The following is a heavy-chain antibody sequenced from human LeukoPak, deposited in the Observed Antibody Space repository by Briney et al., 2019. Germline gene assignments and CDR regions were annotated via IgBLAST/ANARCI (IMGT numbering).Heavy chain of an antibody. D-gene: IGHD6-19*01. Sequence: GGSLRLSCAASGFTLSRHWMSWVRQAPGKGLEWVANIKRDGREKNYVGSVKGRFSISRDNVKNSLRLQMNSLRAEDTAVYYCARVCVSGWTECMDYWGQGTLVTVSS. J-gene: IGHJ4*02. V-gene: IGHV3-7*01. CDR1: GFTLSRHW. CDR3: ARVCVSGWTECMDY. CDR2: IKRDGREK.